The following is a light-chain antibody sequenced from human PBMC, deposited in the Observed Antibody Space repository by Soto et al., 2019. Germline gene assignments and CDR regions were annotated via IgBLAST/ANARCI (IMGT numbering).Light chain of an antibody. V-gene: IGKV3-15*01. Sequence: EIVLTQSPATLSVSPGERATLSCRASQSCVPNLVWYQQKFCQAPRLLIHGVSTRATGVPARFSGSGSGTEFTLTLSSLQPEDFAVYYCHQYNNWPSWTFGQGTKVDIK. CDR2: GVS. CDR1: QSCVPN. CDR3: HQYNNWPSWT. J-gene: IGKJ1*01.